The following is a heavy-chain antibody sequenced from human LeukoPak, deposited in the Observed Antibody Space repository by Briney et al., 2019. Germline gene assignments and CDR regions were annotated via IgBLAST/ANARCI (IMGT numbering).Heavy chain of an antibody. J-gene: IGHJ4*02. Sequence: PGRSLRLSCAASGFTFSNYWMHWVRQVPEKGLVWVSRVNPDGSDITYANSVRGRFTSSRDNAKNTLYLQMNRLRIEDTAVYYCARGGSYGDYWGQGILVTVSS. CDR2: VNPDGSDI. CDR1: GFTFSNYW. D-gene: IGHD3-16*01. V-gene: IGHV3-74*01. CDR3: ARGGSYGDY.